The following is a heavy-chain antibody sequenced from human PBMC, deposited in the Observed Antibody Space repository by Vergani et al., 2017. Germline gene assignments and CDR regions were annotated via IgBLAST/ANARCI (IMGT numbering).Heavy chain of an antibody. Sequence: EVQLLESGGGLVQPGGSLRLSCAASGFTFSSYAMSWVRQAPGKGLEWVSAISGSGGSTYYADSVKGRFTISRDNSKNTLYLQMNSLRAEDTAVYYCAKDMRNPVMVRGVIHRPALSVSGAFDIWGQGTMVTVSS. V-gene: IGHV3-23*01. CDR1: GFTFSSYA. J-gene: IGHJ3*02. CDR2: ISGSGGST. CDR3: AKDMRNPVMVRGVIHRPALSVSGAFDI. D-gene: IGHD3-10*01.